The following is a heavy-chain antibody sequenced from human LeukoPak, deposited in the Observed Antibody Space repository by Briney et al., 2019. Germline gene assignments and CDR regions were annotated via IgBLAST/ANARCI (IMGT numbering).Heavy chain of an antibody. Sequence: SVKVSCKASGATFSSYAISWVRQAPGQGLEWMGGIIPIFGTANYAQKFQGRVTITTDESTSTAYMELSSLRSEDTAVYYCATRGSPQWLNDNWFGPWGQGTLVTVSS. CDR1: GATFSSYA. V-gene: IGHV1-69*05. CDR2: IIPIFGTA. J-gene: IGHJ5*02. D-gene: IGHD6-19*01. CDR3: ATRGSPQWLNDNWFGP.